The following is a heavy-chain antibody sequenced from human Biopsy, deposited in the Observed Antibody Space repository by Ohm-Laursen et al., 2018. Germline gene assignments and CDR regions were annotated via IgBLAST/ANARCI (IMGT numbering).Heavy chain of an antibody. CDR1: GYTFTNYY. V-gene: IGHV1-46*01. D-gene: IGHD3-10*01. CDR2: INPSGSDA. Sequence: ASVKVSCKASGYTFTNYYMHWVRQAPGQGLEWMGIINPSGSDATYAQKFQGRVTMTRDTSTSTAYMDLSSLRSEDTAVYYYAADSGSGSHFRFDYWGQGALVSVSS. CDR3: AADSGSGSHFRFDY. J-gene: IGHJ4*02.